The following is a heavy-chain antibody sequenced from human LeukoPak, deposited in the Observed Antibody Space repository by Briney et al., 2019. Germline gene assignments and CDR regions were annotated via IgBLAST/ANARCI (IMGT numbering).Heavy chain of an antibody. CDR2: ISGSGGST. J-gene: IGHJ4*02. CDR1: GFTFSSYA. Sequence: GGSLRLSCGASGFTFSSYAMSWVRQAPGKGLEWVSAISGSGGSTYYADSVKGRFTISRDNSKDTLYLQMNSLRAEDTAVYYCARRVAELDYWGQGTLVTVSS. D-gene: IGHD6-19*01. V-gene: IGHV3-23*01. CDR3: ARRVAELDY.